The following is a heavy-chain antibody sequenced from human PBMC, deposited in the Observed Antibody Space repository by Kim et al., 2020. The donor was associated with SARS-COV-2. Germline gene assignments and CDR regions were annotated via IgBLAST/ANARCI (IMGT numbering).Heavy chain of an antibody. Sequence: GGSLRLSCAASGFSISDNYMNWVRQAPGKGLQWVTVIYSGGSTYYADSVKGRFNITRDNSNNTLYFQMDRQRAEDTAIYYCARLPYDFWKNYYYGMDVWGRGTTVRVS. J-gene: IGHJ6*02. CDR2: IYSGGST. D-gene: IGHD3-3*01. CDR3: ARLPYDFWKNYYYGMDV. CDR1: GFSISDNY. V-gene: IGHV3-53*01.